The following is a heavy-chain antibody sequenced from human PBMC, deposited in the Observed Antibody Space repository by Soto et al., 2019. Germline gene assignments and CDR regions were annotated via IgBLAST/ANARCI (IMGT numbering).Heavy chain of an antibody. V-gene: IGHV1-18*01. CDR2: ISTYDVNT. CDR3: SREGRIGWLRIYH. Sequence: QVQLVQSGPEVKKPGASVKVSCTASGYTFTRHGFSWVRQAPGQGLEWMGWISTYDVNTHYAQNFQGRVTMTADTSASTVYMQQTSPRPDDTAIYFCSREGRIGWLRIYHWGQGTLVTVSS. D-gene: IGHD6-19*01. CDR1: GYTFTRHG. J-gene: IGHJ5*02.